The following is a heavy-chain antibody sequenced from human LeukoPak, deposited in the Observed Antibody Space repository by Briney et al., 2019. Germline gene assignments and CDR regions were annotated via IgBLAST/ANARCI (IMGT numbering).Heavy chain of an antibody. CDR3: ARGIVGAPAFDL. D-gene: IGHD1-26*01. CDR1: GGTFSSYA. J-gene: IGHJ2*01. CDR2: IIPIFGTA. Sequence: ASVKVSCKASGGTFSSYAISWVRQAPGQGLEWMGGIIPIFGTANYAQKFQGRVTITADESTSTAYMELSSLRSEDTAVYYCARGIVGAPAFDLWGRGTLVTVSS. V-gene: IGHV1-69*01.